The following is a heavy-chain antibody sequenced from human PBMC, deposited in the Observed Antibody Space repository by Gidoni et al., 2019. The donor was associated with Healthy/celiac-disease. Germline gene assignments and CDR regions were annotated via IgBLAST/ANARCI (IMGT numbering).Heavy chain of an antibody. J-gene: IGHJ6*02. CDR2: ISSSGSTI. Sequence: QVQLVESGGGLVKPGGSLRLSCAASGFTFSDYDMGWIRQAPGKGLEWVSYISSSGSTIYYADSVKGRFTISRDNAKNSLYLQMNSLRAEDTAVYYCARGAKILLHYYYGMDVWGQGTTVTVSS. CDR3: ARGAKILLHYYYGMDV. CDR1: GFTFSDYD. D-gene: IGHD5-12*01. V-gene: IGHV3-11*01.